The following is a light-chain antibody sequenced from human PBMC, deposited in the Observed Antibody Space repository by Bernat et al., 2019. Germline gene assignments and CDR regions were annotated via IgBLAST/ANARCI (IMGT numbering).Light chain of an antibody. Sequence: EIVLTQSPGTLTLSPGERATLSCRASQSVSNSYLAWYQQKPGQAPRLLIYGASSRATGIPDRFSGSGSGTDFTLTISRLEPEDFAVYYCQHYGSSPFTFGPWTKVDIK. CDR3: QHYGSSPFT. CDR2: GAS. CDR1: QSVSNSY. J-gene: IGKJ3*01. V-gene: IGKV3-20*01.